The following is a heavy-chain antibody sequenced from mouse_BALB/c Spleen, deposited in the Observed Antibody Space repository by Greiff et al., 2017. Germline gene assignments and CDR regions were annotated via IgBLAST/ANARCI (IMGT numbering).Heavy chain of an antibody. CDR3: ARSYDYDAFAY. Sequence: VQRVESGAELVRPGVSVKISCKGSGYTFTDYAMHWVKQSHAKSLEWIGVISTYYGDASYNQKFKGKATMTVDKSSSTAYMELARLTSEDSAIYYCARSYDYDAFAYWGQGTLVTVSA. CDR1: GYTFTDYA. D-gene: IGHD2-4*01. CDR2: ISTYYGDA. V-gene: IGHV1S137*01. J-gene: IGHJ3*01.